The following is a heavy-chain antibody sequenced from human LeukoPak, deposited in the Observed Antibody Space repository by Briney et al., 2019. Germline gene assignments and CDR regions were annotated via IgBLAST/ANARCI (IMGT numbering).Heavy chain of an antibody. Sequence: GGSLRLSCAPSGFTFSDYYMRWIRQAPGKGLEWVSYISSSGSTIYYADSVKGRFTISRDNAKNSLYLQMNSLRAEDTAVYYCARLSVSTSSDYYYYYMDVWGKGTTVTVSS. CDR1: GFTFSDYY. CDR3: ARLSVSTSSDYYYYYMDV. D-gene: IGHD2-2*01. J-gene: IGHJ6*03. V-gene: IGHV3-11*01. CDR2: ISSSGSTI.